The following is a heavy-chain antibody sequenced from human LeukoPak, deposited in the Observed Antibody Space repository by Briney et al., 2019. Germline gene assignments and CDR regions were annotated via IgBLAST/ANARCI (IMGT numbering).Heavy chain of an antibody. J-gene: IGHJ3*02. Sequence: SETLSLTCTVSGGSISSYYWSWIRQPPGKGLEWMGYIYYSGSTNYNPSLKSRVTISVDTSKNQFSLKLSSVTAADTAVYYCARDRVIRGYCSSTSCLGAFDIWGQGTMVTVSS. CDR2: IYYSGST. CDR1: GGSISSYY. D-gene: IGHD2-2*01. CDR3: ARDRVIRGYCSSTSCLGAFDI. V-gene: IGHV4-59*01.